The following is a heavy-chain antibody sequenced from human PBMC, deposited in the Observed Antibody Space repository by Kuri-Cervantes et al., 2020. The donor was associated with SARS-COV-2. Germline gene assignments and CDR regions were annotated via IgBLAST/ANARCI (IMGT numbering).Heavy chain of an antibody. CDR2: ISGSGGST. CDR3: AKPPHCSSTSCYGGYYMDV. V-gene: IGHV3-23*01. J-gene: IGHJ6*03. Sequence: GESLKISCAASGFTFSSYWMSWVRQAPGKGLEWVSAISGSGGSTYYADSVKGRFTISRDNSKNTLYLQMNSLRAEDTAVYYCAKPPHCSSTSCYGGYYMDVWGKGTTVTVSS. CDR1: GFTFSSYW. D-gene: IGHD2-2*01.